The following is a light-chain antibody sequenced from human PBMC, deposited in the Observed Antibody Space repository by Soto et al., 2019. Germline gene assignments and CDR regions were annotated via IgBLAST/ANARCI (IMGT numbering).Light chain of an antibody. CDR2: ATS. CDR3: HQHGDSPWT. CDR1: QPVGSAY. V-gene: IGKV3-20*01. Sequence: IVFTQSPGTLSLSPGERATLSCRASQPVGSAYLAWYRQTLGQAPRPLMYATSSRATGISDRFSGSGSGTEFTLTISRLEPEDFATYYCHQHGDSPWTFGQGTKVDIK. J-gene: IGKJ1*01.